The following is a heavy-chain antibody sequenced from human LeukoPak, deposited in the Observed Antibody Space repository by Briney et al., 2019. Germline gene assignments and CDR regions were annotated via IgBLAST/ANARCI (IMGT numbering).Heavy chain of an antibody. V-gene: IGHV3-53*01. Sequence: PGGSLRLSCAASGFTVSSNYMSWVRQAPGKGLEWVSVIYSGGSTYYADSVKGRFTISRDNSKNTLYLQMNSLRAEDTAVYYCARDSTSSGGGLFDYWGQGTLVTVSS. J-gene: IGHJ4*02. D-gene: IGHD6-19*01. CDR1: GFTVSSNY. CDR2: IYSGGST. CDR3: ARDSTSSGGGLFDY.